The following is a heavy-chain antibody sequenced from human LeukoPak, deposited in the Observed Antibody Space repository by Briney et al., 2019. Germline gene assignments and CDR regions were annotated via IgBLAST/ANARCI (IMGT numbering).Heavy chain of an antibody. Sequence: PGGSLRLSCAASGFTFSTYAMHWVRQAPGKGLEWVAVIPYDGSNKYYADSVKGRFTISRENSKNRLYLQMNSLRAEDTAVYYCATHRDGYNYYFDYWGQGALVTVSS. CDR3: ATHRDGYNYYFDY. J-gene: IGHJ4*02. D-gene: IGHD5-24*01. CDR2: IPYDGSNK. CDR1: GFTFSTYA. V-gene: IGHV3-30*04.